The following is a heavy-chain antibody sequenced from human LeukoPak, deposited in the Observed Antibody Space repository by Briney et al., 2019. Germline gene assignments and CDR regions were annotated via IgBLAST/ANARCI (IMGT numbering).Heavy chain of an antibody. J-gene: IGHJ4*02. CDR1: GYTFTSYD. CDR3: ARDLVTTLPGDY. CDR2: IIPIFGTA. Sequence: GASVKVSCKASGYTFTSYDINWVRQATGQGLEWMGGIIPIFGTANYAQKFQGRVTITADESTSTAYMELSSLRSEDTAVYYCARDLVTTLPGDYWGQGTLVTVSS. D-gene: IGHD4-11*01. V-gene: IGHV1-69*13.